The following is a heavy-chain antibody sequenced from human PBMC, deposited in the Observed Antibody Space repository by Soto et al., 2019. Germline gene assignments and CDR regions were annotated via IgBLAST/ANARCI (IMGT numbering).Heavy chain of an antibody. CDR2: IDPSDSQT. V-gene: IGHV5-10-1*01. CDR3: ATFTRGTGQYDFWSGFYRDAFNS. CDR1: GYSFACYW. D-gene: IGHD3-3*01. J-gene: IGHJ3*02. Sequence: GESLKISCKGSGYSFACYWITWVRQKPGKGLEWMGRIDPSDSQTYYSPSFRGHVTISVTKSITTVFLQWSSLRASVTAMYYRATFTRGTGQYDFWSGFYRDAFNSWGQGT.